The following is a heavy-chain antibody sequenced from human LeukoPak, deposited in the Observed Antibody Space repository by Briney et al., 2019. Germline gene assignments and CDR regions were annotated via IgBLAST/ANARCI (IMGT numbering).Heavy chain of an antibody. V-gene: IGHV3-23*01. D-gene: IGHD1-26*01. CDR3: AKTYGGGHLAYSDH. J-gene: IGHJ4*02. CDR1: GFTFSNYA. CDR2: ITGSGDIT. Sequence: GGSLRLSCAASGFTFSNYAMSWVRQAPGKGLEWVSVITGSGDITYYADSVKGRFTFSRDNSKNTLYIHMNSLRVEDTAVYYCAKTYGGGHLAYSDHWGQGTLVTVAS.